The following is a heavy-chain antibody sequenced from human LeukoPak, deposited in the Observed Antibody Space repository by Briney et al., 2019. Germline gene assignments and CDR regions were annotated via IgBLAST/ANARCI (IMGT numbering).Heavy chain of an antibody. Sequence: GGSLRLSCAASGFSVSNNYMSWVRQAPGKGLEWVSVIYRGGSTYYADSVKGRFTISRDTSKNTVYLQMNSLRPEETAVYYCARDGEYSYGYGFDYWGQGTLVTVSS. V-gene: IGHV3-66*01. CDR3: ARDGEYSYGYGFDY. J-gene: IGHJ4*02. CDR1: GFSVSNNY. CDR2: IYRGGST. D-gene: IGHD5-18*01.